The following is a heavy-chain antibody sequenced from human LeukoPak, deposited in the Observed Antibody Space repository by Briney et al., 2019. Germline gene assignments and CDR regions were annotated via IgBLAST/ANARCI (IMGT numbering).Heavy chain of an antibody. CDR1: GGSISSYY. J-gene: IGHJ6*02. Sequence: SDTLSLTRTVCGGSISSYYWSWIRHPPGKGVEWIGYIYYSGSSNYNPSLKSGVTISVDTSTTQYSLKTRSVTAADPAVYYCASSGSGWFYYYYGMDVWGQGTTVTVSS. V-gene: IGHV4-59*07. CDR2: IYYSGSS. D-gene: IGHD6-19*01. CDR3: ASSGSGWFYYYYGMDV.